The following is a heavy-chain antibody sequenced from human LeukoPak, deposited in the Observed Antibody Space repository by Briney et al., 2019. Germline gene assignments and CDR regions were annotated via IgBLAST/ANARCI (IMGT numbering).Heavy chain of an antibody. Sequence: PGGSLRLSCAASGFTFSDYWMHWVRQAPGTGLVSVSRINSDGRNIRYADSVKGRFTISRDNSKNTLYLQMNSLRAEDTAVYYCARANIVVVPAAKGNYHYYMDVWGKGTTVTSP. CDR3: ARANIVVVPAAKGNYHYYMDV. CDR2: INSDGRNI. J-gene: IGHJ6*03. V-gene: IGHV3-74*01. D-gene: IGHD2-2*01. CDR1: GFTFSDYW.